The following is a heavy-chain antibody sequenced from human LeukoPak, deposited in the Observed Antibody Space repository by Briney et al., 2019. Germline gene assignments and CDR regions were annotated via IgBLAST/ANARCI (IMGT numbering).Heavy chain of an antibody. CDR2: IYYSGST. J-gene: IGHJ4*02. CDR3: ARGLDYPWYYDSSGYFDY. V-gene: IGHV4-59*01. D-gene: IGHD3-22*01. Sequence: SETLSLTCTVSGGSISSYYWSWIRQPPGKGLEWIGHIYYSGSTNYNPSLKSRVTISVDTSKNQFSLKLSSVTAADTAVYYCARGLDYPWYYDSSGYFDYWGQGTLVTVSS. CDR1: GGSISSYY.